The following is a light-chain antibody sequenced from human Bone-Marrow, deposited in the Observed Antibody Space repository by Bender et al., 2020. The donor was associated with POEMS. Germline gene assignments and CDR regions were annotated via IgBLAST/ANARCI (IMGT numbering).Light chain of an antibody. CDR1: GSDIDSYDY. J-gene: IGLJ2*01. Sequence: QSALTQPASLSGSPGQSITISCTGAGSDIDSYDYISWYQHHPGRAPKVLIYDVSNRPSGVSNRFSGSKSGNTASLTISGLQAEDEADYYCSSYTSSSTVVFGGGTKLTVL. V-gene: IGLV2-14*03. CDR2: DVS. CDR3: SSYTSSSTVV.